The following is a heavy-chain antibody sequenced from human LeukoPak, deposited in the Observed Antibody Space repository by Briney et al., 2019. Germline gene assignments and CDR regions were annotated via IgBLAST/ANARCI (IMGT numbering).Heavy chain of an antibody. CDR2: INTNSGGT. CDR3: AIYNSVSYERGELFDAFDI. V-gene: IGHV1-2*02. D-gene: IGHD1-26*01. CDR1: GYTFTVYY. Sequence: GASVTVSCTSSGYTFTVYYMHWVRQAHGQGHEWVGWINTNSGGTNYSQKFQARVTMTSDTSISTAYMELSRLRSDDTAVYYCAIYNSVSYERGELFDAFDIWGQGTMVTVSS. J-gene: IGHJ3*02.